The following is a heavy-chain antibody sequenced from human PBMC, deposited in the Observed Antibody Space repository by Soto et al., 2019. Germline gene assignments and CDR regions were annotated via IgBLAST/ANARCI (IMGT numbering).Heavy chain of an antibody. J-gene: IGHJ4*02. CDR2: ISSSGSHV. CDR1: GITFSRYY. V-gene: IGHV3-21*01. Sequence: EVRLVESGGGLVKPGGSLRLSCAASGITFSRYYMNWIRQAPGKGLEWVASISSSGSHVFYADSARGRFTISRDHAENPLYMQMARLEDAASGVCYCSGTDESLDYWGQGTLVP. CDR3: SGTDESLDY.